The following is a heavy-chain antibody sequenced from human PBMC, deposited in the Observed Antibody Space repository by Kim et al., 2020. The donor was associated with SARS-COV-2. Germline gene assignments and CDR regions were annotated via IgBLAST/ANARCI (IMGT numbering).Heavy chain of an antibody. CDR1: GFTFSSYA. CDR3: ANSGLRSDNPAS. D-gene: IGHD6-25*01. V-gene: IGHV3-23*01. Sequence: GGSLRLSCAASGFTFSSYAMSWVRQTPGKGLEWVSSISGSGDNTYHADSVKGRFIISRDNFKNTLFLLMNSLRFDDTAVYYCANSGLRSDNPASWGQGTLVTVSP. J-gene: IGHJ5*02. CDR2: ISGSGDNT.